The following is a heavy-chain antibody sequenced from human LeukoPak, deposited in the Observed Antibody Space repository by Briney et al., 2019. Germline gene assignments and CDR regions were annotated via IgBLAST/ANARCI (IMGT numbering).Heavy chain of an antibody. CDR3: ARGVEYSGSYYHAFDI. CDR2: SYSGGIT. J-gene: IGHJ3*02. D-gene: IGHD1-26*01. CDR1: GFTVSRNY. V-gene: IGHV3-53*01. Sequence: PGGSLRLSCAASGFTVSRNYMNWVRQAPGKGLEWVSVSYSGGITYYADSVKGRFTISRDNSKNTLYLQMNTLRAEDTAVYYCARGVEYSGSYYHAFDIWGQGTLVTVSS.